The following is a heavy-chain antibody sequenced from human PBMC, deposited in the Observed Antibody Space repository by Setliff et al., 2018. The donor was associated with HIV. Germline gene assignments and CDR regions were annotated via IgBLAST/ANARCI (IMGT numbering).Heavy chain of an antibody. Sequence: GASVKVSCKASGYTFTSYGISWVRQAPGQGLEWMGWISAYNGNTNYAQKFRGRVTMTRDTSTSTAYMELRSLKSDDTAVYYCARVWDWNYDLSYWGQGTQVTVSS. V-gene: IGHV1-18*01. CDR1: GYTFTSYG. CDR3: ARVWDWNYDLSY. D-gene: IGHD1-7*01. J-gene: IGHJ4*02. CDR2: ISAYNGNT.